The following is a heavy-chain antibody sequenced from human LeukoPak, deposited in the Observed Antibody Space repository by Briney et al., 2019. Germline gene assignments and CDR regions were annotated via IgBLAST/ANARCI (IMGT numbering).Heavy chain of an antibody. Sequence: PGGSLRLSCAASGFTFSSYEMNWVRQAPGKGLEWVSGISWNSGSIGYADSVKGRFTISRDNAKNSLYLQMNSLRAEDMALYYCAKSEAVAGTPFDYWGQGTLVTVSS. J-gene: IGHJ4*02. CDR1: GFTFSSYE. V-gene: IGHV3-9*03. CDR2: ISWNSGSI. CDR3: AKSEAVAGTPFDY. D-gene: IGHD6-19*01.